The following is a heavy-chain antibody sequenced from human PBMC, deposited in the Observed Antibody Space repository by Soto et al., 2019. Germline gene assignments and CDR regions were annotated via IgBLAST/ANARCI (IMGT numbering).Heavy chain of an antibody. Sequence: GGSLRLSCAVAAYTFGNHWMHWVRQAPGKGLEWVSHMNSDGSIINYADAVKGRFTVSRHNAKNTLYLQMNSLRVEDTAVYYCATAEVDYWGPGTLVTVSS. CDR1: AYTFGNHW. J-gene: IGHJ4*02. CDR3: ATAEVDY. V-gene: IGHV3-74*01. CDR2: MNSDGSII.